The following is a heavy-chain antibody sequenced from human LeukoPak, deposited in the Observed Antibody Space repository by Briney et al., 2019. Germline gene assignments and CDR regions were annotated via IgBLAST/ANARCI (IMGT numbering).Heavy chain of an antibody. J-gene: IGHJ6*03. CDR2: VQVSEPT. V-gene: IGHV4-4*07. CDR3: ARSAIDV. CDR1: GVSISSYY. Sequence: PSETLSLTCTVSGVSISSYYWTWIRQSAGKGLEWIGRVQVSEPTNYNPSLKSRVTLSIDPSKNQFSLKLRSVTAADTAVYYCARSAIDVWGKGTTVTVSS.